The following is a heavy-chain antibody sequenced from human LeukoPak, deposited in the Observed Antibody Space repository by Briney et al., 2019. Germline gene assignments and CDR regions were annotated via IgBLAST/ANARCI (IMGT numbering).Heavy chain of an antibody. CDR2: ISGSGGST. D-gene: IGHD4-11*01. J-gene: IGHJ6*02. CDR1: GFTFSSYA. Sequence: GGSLRLSCAASGFTFSSYAMSWVRQAPGKGLEWVSAISGSGGSTYYADSVKGRFTIPRDNSKNTLYLQMNSLRAEGTAVYYCAREGYSTEYYYYYGMDVWGQGATVTVSS. V-gene: IGHV3-23*01. CDR3: AREGYSTEYYYYYGMDV.